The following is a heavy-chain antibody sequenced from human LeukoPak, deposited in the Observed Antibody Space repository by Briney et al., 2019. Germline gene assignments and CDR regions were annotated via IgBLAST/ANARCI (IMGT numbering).Heavy chain of an antibody. J-gene: IGHJ6*02. Sequence: SETLSLTCTVSGDASSRSRYYWGWIRQSPGKGLEWIGSIDYSGNTDYNPSLKSRVSLSVDTSKKQFSLKLNSVTAADTAVYYCARDMVRGQNHRWSYGMDVWGQGTTVTVSS. V-gene: IGHV4-39*07. D-gene: IGHD3-10*01. CDR2: IDYSGNT. CDR3: ARDMVRGQNHRWSYGMDV. CDR1: GDASSRSRYY.